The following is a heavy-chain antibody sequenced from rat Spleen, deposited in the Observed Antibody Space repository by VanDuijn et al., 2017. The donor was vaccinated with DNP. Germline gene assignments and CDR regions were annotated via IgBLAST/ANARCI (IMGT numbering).Heavy chain of an antibody. CDR2: ISYDGNSI. J-gene: IGHJ2*01. Sequence: MAWVRQAPTKGLEWVATISYDGNSIYYRDSVKGRFTISRNNAKSTLYLQMGSLRSEDTATYYCTRHPTHSYFDYWGQGVMVTVSS. D-gene: IGHD1-1*01. V-gene: IGHV5-29*01. CDR3: TRHPTHSYFDY.